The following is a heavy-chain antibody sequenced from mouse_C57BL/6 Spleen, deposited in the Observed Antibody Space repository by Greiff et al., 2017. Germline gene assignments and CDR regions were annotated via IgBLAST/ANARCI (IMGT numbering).Heavy chain of an antibody. V-gene: IGHV2-9-1*01. CDR1: GFSLTSYA. Sequence: VQRVESGPGLVAPSQSLSITCPVSGFSLTSYAISWVRQPPGKGLEWLGVIWTGGGTNYNSALKSRLSISKDNSKSQVFLKMNSLQTDDTARYYCARIDYGGLGYFDVWGTGTTVTVSS. CDR2: IWTGGGT. CDR3: ARIDYGGLGYFDV. J-gene: IGHJ1*03. D-gene: IGHD1-1*01.